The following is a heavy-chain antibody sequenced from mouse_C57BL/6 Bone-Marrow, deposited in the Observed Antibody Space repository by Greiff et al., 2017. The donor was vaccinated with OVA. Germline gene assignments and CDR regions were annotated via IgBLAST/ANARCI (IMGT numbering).Heavy chain of an antibody. V-gene: IGHV5-9-1*02. J-gene: IGHJ3*01. Sequence: EVKLQESGEGLVKPGGSLKLSCAASGFTFSSYAMSWVRQTPEKRLEWVAYISSGGDYIYYADTVKGRFTISRDNARNTLYLQMSSLKSEDTAMYYCTRDLSYDGYPAWFAYWGQGTLVTVSA. CDR2: ISSGGDYI. D-gene: IGHD2-3*01. CDR3: TRDLSYDGYPAWFAY. CDR1: GFTFSSYA.